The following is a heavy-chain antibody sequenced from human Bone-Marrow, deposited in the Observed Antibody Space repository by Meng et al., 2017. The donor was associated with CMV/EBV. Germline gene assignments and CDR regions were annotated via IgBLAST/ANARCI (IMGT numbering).Heavy chain of an antibody. CDR3: ANSGQKAARPNCFDP. CDR2: IYWNDDK. J-gene: IGHJ5*02. D-gene: IGHD6-6*01. CDR1: GFSLSTSGVG. Sequence: SGHTLVKPPQTLTLNCTFSGFSLSTSGVGVGWIRQPPGKALEWLALIYWNDDKRYSPSLKSRLTITKDTSKNQVVLTVTNMDPGDTATYYCANSGQKAARPNCFDPWGQGTLVTVSS. V-gene: IGHV2-5*01.